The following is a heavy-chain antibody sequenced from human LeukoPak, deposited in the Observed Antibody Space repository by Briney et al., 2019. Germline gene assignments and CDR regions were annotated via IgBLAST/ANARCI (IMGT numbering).Heavy chain of an antibody. CDR2: INDDGTYT. J-gene: IGHJ4*02. V-gene: IGHV3-74*01. CDR1: GFTSSSYW. CDR3: GREIQAPGKTLEY. Sequence: PGGSLRLSCALSGFTSSSYWMHWVRQVPGKVLVWVSRINDDGTYTVYADSVKGRFTISRDNAKNTLYLQMNSLRGEDTAVYYCGREIQAPGKTLEYWGQGTLVTVSS.